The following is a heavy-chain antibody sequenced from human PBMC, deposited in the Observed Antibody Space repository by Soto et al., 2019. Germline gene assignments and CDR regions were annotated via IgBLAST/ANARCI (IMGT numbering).Heavy chain of an antibody. CDR3: ARARRGGDSNGGVDY. J-gene: IGHJ4*02. Sequence: QVQLQESGPGLVKPSQTLSLTCIVSGASLSSGDYYWSWIRQPPGKGLEWIEFIYYNGNNFYNPSLKRRVTIAIDTSNNQCSLTVRSVTAADTAVYYCARARRGGDSNGGVDYWGQGTLVTVSS. V-gene: IGHV4-30-4*01. CDR1: GASLSSGDYY. CDR2: IYYNGNN. D-gene: IGHD2-21*02.